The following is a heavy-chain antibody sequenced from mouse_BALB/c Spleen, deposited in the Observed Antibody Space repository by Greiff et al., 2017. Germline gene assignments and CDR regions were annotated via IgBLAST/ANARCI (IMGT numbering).Heavy chain of an antibody. J-gene: IGHJ2*01. Sequence: DVKLQESGPGLVKPSQSLSLTCTVTGYSITSDYAWNWIRQFPGNKLEWMGYISYSGSTSYNPSLKSRISITRDTSKNQFFLQLNSVTTEDTATYYCAREGGLRYFDYWGQGTTLTVSS. CDR3: AREGGLRYFDY. CDR1: GYSITSDYA. CDR2: ISYSGST. D-gene: IGHD2-2*01. V-gene: IGHV3-2*02.